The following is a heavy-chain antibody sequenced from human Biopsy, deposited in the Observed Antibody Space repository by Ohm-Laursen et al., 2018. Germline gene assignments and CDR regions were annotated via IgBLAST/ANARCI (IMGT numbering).Heavy chain of an antibody. V-gene: IGHV3-33*08. Sequence: SLRLSCAASGFTFSSYGMHWVRQAPGRGLEWVAVIWYDGSRQYYADSVKGRFTISRDNSKNTLYLQMNSLRAEDTAVYYCARDGAAGYGLDVWGQGTTVTVSS. J-gene: IGHJ6*02. CDR2: IWYDGSRQ. CDR3: ARDGAAGYGLDV. D-gene: IGHD6-25*01. CDR1: GFTFSSYG.